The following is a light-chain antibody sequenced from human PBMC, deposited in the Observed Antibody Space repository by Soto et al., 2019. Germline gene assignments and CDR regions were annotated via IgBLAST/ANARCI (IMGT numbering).Light chain of an antibody. Sequence: QSVLTQPASVSGSPGQSITISCTGTSTDVGAYNYVSWYQQHPDKAPKLMIFEVSNRPSGVSNRFSGSKSGNAASLTISGLHYEDADDYYRCSYGGNYSYVFGIGTKVTVL. CDR1: STDVGAYNY. V-gene: IGLV2-14*01. CDR3: CSYGGNYSYV. J-gene: IGLJ1*01. CDR2: EVS.